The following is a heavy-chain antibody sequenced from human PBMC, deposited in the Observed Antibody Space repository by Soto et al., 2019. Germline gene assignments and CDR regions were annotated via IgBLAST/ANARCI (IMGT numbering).Heavy chain of an antibody. D-gene: IGHD6-13*01. CDR2: ISGSGGST. V-gene: IGHV3-23*01. J-gene: IGHJ4*02. CDR1: GFTFSSYA. CDR3: AKDIRKDASSWYH. Sequence: EVQLLESGGGLVQPGGSLRLSCAASGFTFSSYAMSWVRQAPGKGLEWVSAISGSGGSTYYADSVKGRFTISRDNSRNTLYLQMNILRAEDTAVYYCAKDIRKDASSWYHWGQGTLVTVSS.